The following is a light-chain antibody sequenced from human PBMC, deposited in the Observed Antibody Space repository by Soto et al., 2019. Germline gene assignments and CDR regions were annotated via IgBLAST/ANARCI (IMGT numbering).Light chain of an antibody. CDR3: QQANSFPIT. CDR1: QGLKF. CDR2: EAT. J-gene: IGKJ5*01. Sequence: DIQMAQSPSSVSASVGDTVTITCRASQGLKFLAWYQQTQGKAPRILIYEATNLQSGVPPRFRGSGSGTDFTLTISRLQPEDFSTYFCQQANSFPITFGQGTRLEIK. V-gene: IGKV1-12*01.